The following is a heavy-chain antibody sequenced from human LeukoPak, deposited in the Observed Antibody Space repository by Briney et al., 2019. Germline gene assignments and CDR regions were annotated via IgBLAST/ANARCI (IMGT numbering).Heavy chain of an antibody. CDR3: ARSYRATPGIVDV. CDR1: GFTFSSYW. J-gene: IGHJ6*02. V-gene: IGHV3-7*03. CDR2: IKQDGSEK. Sequence: GGSLRLSCAASGFTFSSYWMSWVRQAPGKGLEWVANIKQDGSEKYYVDSVKGRFTISRDNAKNSLYLQMNSLRAEDTAVYFCARSYRATPGIVDVWGQGTTVTVSS. D-gene: IGHD6-13*01.